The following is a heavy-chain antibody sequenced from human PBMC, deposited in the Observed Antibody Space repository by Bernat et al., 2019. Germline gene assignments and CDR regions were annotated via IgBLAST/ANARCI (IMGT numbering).Heavy chain of an antibody. Sequence: EVQLVESGGGLVQPGGSLKLSCAASGFTFSGSAMHWVRQASGKGLEWVGRIRSKANSYATAYAASVKGRFTISRDDSKNTAYLQMNSLKTEDTAVYYCTRVVISRISTYYYFGMDVWGPGTTVTVSS. J-gene: IGHJ6*02. V-gene: IGHV3-73*01. CDR1: GFTFSGSA. CDR2: IRSKANSYAT. CDR3: TRVVISRISTYYYFGMDV. D-gene: IGHD3-22*01.